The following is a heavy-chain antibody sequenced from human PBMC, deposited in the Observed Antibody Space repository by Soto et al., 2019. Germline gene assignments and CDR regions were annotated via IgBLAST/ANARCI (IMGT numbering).Heavy chain of an antibody. J-gene: IGHJ4*02. Sequence: SETLSLTCTVSGASLSGYYWAWIRQPPGKGLEWIGNIFYTGSTDYNPSLKSRITMSLDTSRSHFSLKIRSVTTADTAVYYCARVEWGSFDYWGQGTLVTVYS. D-gene: IGHD7-27*01. V-gene: IGHV4-59*01. CDR1: GASLSGYY. CDR2: IFYTGST. CDR3: ARVEWGSFDY.